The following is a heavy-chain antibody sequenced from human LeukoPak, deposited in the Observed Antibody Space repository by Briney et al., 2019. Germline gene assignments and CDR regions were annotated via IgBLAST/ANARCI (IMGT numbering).Heavy chain of an antibody. CDR3: ARDGLQAYYDSSGFFDY. V-gene: IGHV3-30-3*01. CDR2: ISYDGSNK. CDR1: GFTFSSYA. Sequence: PGRSLRLSCAASGFTFSSYAMHWVRQAPGKGLEWVAVISYDGSNKYYADSVKGRFTISRDNSKNTLYLQMNSLRAEDTAVYYCARDGLQAYYDSSGFFDYWGQGTLVTVSS. D-gene: IGHD3-22*01. J-gene: IGHJ4*02.